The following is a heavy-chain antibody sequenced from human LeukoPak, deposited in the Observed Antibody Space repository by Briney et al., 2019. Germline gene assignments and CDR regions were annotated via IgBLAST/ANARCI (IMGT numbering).Heavy chain of an antibody. CDR3: ARDSGSYYAFDL. Sequence: RGCLRLSRARSEFTLFTYDMHWVPPAPGKGLWWVSSISSGSGYIYYANSVKGRFTSSRENAKNSLYLQMNSLGAEGTAVYYCARDSGSYYAFDLGGQGTRVSVS. J-gene: IGHJ4*02. V-gene: IGHV3-21*01. CDR2: ISSGSGYI. CDR1: EFTLFTYD. D-gene: IGHD1-26*01.